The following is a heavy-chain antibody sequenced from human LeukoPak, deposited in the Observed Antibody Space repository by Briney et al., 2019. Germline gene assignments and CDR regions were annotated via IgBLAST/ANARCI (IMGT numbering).Heavy chain of an antibody. Sequence: SETLSLTCTVSGGSISSYYWSWIRQPPGKGLERIGYIYYSGSTNYNPSLKSRVTISVDTSKNQFSLKLSSVTAADTAVYYCAGSGSYYLSPFDPWGQGTLVTVSS. CDR3: AGSGSYYLSPFDP. D-gene: IGHD3-10*01. J-gene: IGHJ5*02. CDR1: GGSISSYY. V-gene: IGHV4-59*01. CDR2: IYYSGST.